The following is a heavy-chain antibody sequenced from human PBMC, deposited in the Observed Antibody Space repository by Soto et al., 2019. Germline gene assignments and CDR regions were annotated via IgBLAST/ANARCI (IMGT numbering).Heavy chain of an antibody. J-gene: IGHJ4*02. CDR3: ARRRIVPTTNFDY. V-gene: IGHV4-39*01. D-gene: IGHD2-21*01. CDR1: GDSISSSSFY. Sequence: PSETLSVTCTVSGDSISSSSFYWGWIRQPPGKGLEWIGHIFHTGATYQNPTLKSRLRMSVDTSKNQFSLNLSSVTATDTAIYYCARRRIVPTTNFDYCGQGTLVTVSS. CDR2: IFHTGAT.